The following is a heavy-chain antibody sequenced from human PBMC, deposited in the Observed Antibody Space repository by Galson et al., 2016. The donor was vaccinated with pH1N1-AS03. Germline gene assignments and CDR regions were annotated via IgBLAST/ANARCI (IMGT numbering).Heavy chain of an antibody. J-gene: IGHJ3*02. CDR1: GVSVTSSGVG. D-gene: IGHD2/OR15-2a*01. CDR2: VYWDETR. Sequence: PALVKPTQTLTPTCSVSGVSVTSSGVGGGWFRQPPGKALEWLALVYWDETRRYSPSLKNRLTITKDSSKNQVVLTVTSVDPMDIATYFCALPNSGGNAFEIWGPGTMVTVSS. CDR3: ALPNSGGNAFEI. V-gene: IGHV2-5*02.